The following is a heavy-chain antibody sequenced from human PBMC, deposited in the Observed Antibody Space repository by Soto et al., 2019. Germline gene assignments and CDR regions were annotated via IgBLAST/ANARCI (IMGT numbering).Heavy chain of an antibody. Sequence: PSETLSLTCTVSGGSISSSSYYWGWTRQPPGKGLEWIGSIYYSGSTYYNPSLKSRVTISVDTSKNQFSLKLSSVTAADTAVYYCAEVTSFDYWGQGTLVTVSS. J-gene: IGHJ4*02. CDR2: IYYSGST. V-gene: IGHV4-39*01. CDR1: GGSISSSSYY. D-gene: IGHD4-4*01. CDR3: AEVTSFDY.